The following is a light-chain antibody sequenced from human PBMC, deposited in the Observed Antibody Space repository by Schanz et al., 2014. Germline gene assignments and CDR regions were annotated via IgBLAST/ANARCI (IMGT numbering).Light chain of an antibody. J-gene: IGKJ1*01. Sequence: EIVLTQSPATLSLSPGERATLSCRASQSVSSFLAWYQQKPGQAPRLLIYDASNRATGIPARFSGSGSGTDFTLTISGLEPEDFAVYYCQQYNSYWTFGQGTKVEIK. V-gene: IGKV3-11*01. CDR2: DAS. CDR1: QSVSSF. CDR3: QQYNSYWT.